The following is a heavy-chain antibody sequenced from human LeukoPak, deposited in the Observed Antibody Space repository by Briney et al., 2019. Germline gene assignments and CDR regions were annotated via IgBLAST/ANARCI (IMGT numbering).Heavy chain of an antibody. V-gene: IGHV1-2*02. Sequence: ASVKVSCKASGYTFTGYYMRWVRQAPGQGLEWMGWINPNSGGTNYAQKFQGRVTLTRDTSITTAYMELSRLRSDDTAVYFCAKTTVRGVIIRGDAFDIWGQGTMVTVSS. CDR1: GYTFTGYY. CDR3: AKTTVRGVIIRGDAFDI. CDR2: INPNSGGT. D-gene: IGHD3-10*01. J-gene: IGHJ3*02.